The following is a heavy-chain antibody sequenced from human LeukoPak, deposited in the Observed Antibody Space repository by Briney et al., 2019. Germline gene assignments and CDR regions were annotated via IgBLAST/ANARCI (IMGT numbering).Heavy chain of an antibody. CDR2: IRYDGSNE. Sequence: GGSLRLSCAASGFTFSSYGMSWVRQAPGKGLEWVAFIRYDGSNEYYGDSVKGRFTISRDNSKNTLYLQMNSLRAEDTAVYYCAKDGYDSSGYYFSAYFDYWGQGTLVTVSS. D-gene: IGHD3-22*01. CDR1: GFTFSSYG. CDR3: AKDGYDSSGYYFSAYFDY. V-gene: IGHV3-30*02. J-gene: IGHJ4*02.